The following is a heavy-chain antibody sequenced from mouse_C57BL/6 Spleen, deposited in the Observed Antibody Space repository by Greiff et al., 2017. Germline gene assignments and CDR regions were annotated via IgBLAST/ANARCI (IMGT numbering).Heavy chain of an antibody. Sequence: QVQLQQPGAELVMPGASVKLSCKASGYTFTSYWMHWVKQRPGQGLEWIGEIDPSDSSTNYNQKFKGKSTLTVDKSSSTAYMQLSSLTSEDSAVYYCARSHSTMDYWGQGTSVTVSS. D-gene: IGHD2-5*01. CDR2: IDPSDSST. V-gene: IGHV1-69*01. CDR3: ARSHSTMDY. J-gene: IGHJ4*01. CDR1: GYTFTSYW.